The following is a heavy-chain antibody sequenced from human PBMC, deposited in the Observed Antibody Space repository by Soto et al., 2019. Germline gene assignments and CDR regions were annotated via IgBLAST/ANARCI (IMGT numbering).Heavy chain of an antibody. CDR3: ARGLHYDSLSLDDY. Sequence: QVQLVQSGAEVKKPGSSVKVSCKASGGTFSSYIISWVRQAPGQGLEWMGRIIPILGIANYAQKFQGRVTITADKSXSTAYMELSSLRSEDTAVYYCARGLHYDSLSLDDYWGQGTLVTVSS. CDR2: IIPILGIA. CDR1: GGTFSSYI. D-gene: IGHD3-22*01. V-gene: IGHV1-69*02. J-gene: IGHJ4*02.